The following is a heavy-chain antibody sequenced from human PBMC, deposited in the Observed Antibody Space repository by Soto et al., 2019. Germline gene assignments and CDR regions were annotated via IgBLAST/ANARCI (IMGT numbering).Heavy chain of an antibody. CDR3: ASSGIVGREVITWFDP. CDR2: ISYRGST. Sequence: SETLSLTCTVSAGSITTSYWSWIRQPLGKALEWIGYISYRGSTNYNPSLKSRLTISIDTSKSQISLKLTPMTTADTAVYYCASSGIVGREVITWFDPWGQGTLVTVSS. J-gene: IGHJ5*02. D-gene: IGHD3-22*01. V-gene: IGHV4-59*01. CDR1: AGSITTSY.